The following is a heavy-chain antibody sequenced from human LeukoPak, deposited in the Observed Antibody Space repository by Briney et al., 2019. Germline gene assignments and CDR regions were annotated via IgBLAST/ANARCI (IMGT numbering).Heavy chain of an antibody. CDR1: GFTFSTYG. V-gene: IGHV3-30*02. D-gene: IGHD2-21*01. Sequence: PGGSLRLSCAASGFTFSTYGMHWVRQAPGKGLEWVAFIRFDGSNKYYADSVKGRFTISRDNAKNSLFLQMHSLRADDTAVYYCAREIPVIRRFDYWGQGTLVTVSS. J-gene: IGHJ4*02. CDR2: IRFDGSNK. CDR3: AREIPVIRRFDY.